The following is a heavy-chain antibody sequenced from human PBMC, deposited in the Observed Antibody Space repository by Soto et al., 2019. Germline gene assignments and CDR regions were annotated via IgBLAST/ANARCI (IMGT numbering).Heavy chain of an antibody. D-gene: IGHD2-15*01. CDR2: INPNGGST. J-gene: IGHJ4*02. CDR3: ARAGYCSGGTCFHGNCDY. V-gene: IGHV1-46*01. CDR1: GYTFTTYY. Sequence: QVQLVQSGAEVKRPGASVKVSCKASGYTFTTYYMHWVRQAPGQGLEWLGIINPNGGSTTCAQKFQGRGAMTRDTSTSTVYLELSSLRSEDTAVYYCARAGYCSGGTCFHGNCDYWGQGSLVTVSA.